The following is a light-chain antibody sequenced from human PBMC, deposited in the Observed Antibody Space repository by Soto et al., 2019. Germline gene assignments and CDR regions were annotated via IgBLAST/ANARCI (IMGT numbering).Light chain of an antibody. CDR3: EVWHNSRYVVV. Sequence: SYELTQAPSVSVGPGQTARITCAGNNLGEKSVHWYKQRPGQAPILVIFDDRDRGSGIPERISGSNSDNTATLTISGVEAGDVADYFCEVWHNSRYVVVFGGGTKVTVL. V-gene: IGLV3-21*02. CDR1: NLGEKS. J-gene: IGLJ3*02. CDR2: DDR.